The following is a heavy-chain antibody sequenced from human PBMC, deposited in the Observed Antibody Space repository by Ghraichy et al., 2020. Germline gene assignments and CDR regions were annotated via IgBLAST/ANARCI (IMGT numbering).Heavy chain of an antibody. CDR1: GFTFSSYF. CDR3: VRGSRGNGWYYDS. Sequence: GGSLRLSCAASGFTFSSYFMAWVRQAPGKGREWVANINFDGSKRFYLDSVKGRFTTSRDNPHNSLYLQMNSLRGDDTAVYYCVRGSRGNGWYYDSWGPGTPVTVSS. V-gene: IGHV3-7*04. J-gene: IGHJ4*02. D-gene: IGHD6-19*01. CDR2: INFDGSKR.